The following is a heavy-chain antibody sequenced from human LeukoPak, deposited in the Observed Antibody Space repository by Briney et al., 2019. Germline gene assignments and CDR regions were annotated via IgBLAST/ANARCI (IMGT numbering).Heavy chain of an antibody. J-gene: IGHJ4*02. CDR3: ARVWIAAPVESSHDY. CDR1: GYTFTSYD. D-gene: IGHD6-13*01. Sequence: GASVKVSCKASGYTFTSYDFSWARQAPGQGLEWMGWISVYNGNTNYAQKLQGRVTMTTDTSTSTAYMELRSLRSDDTAVYYCARVWIAAPVESSHDYWGQGTLVTVSS. V-gene: IGHV1-18*01. CDR2: ISVYNGNT.